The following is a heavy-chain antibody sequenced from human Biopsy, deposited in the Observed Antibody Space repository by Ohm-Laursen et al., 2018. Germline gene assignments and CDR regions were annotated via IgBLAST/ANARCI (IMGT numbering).Heavy chain of an antibody. CDR2: ISSDGSSQ. J-gene: IGHJ4*02. D-gene: IGHD3-22*01. CDR3: AREGDDSSGYTPHYFDY. V-gene: IGHV3-30*03. Sequence: SLRLSCAAFGLRFSMYAMSWVRQAPGRGLEWVALISSDGSSQYYADSVKGRFTISRDDPKNTLYLQMNSLRAEDTAVYYCAREGDDSSGYTPHYFDYWGQGTLVTVSS. CDR1: GLRFSMYA.